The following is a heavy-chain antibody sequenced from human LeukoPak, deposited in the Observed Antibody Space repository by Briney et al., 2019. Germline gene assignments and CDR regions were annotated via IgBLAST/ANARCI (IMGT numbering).Heavy chain of an antibody. J-gene: IGHJ4*02. CDR1: GFIFSNAW. D-gene: IGHD6-13*01. Sequence: KSGGSLRLSCAASGFIFSNAWMNWVRQAPGKGLEWVGRIKSKTDGGTADYAAPVKGRFTISRDDSKNTLYLQMDSLKIEDTAVYYCTRRGTAAAPDDYWGQGTLVTVSS. CDR3: TRRGTAAAPDDY. V-gene: IGHV3-15*07. CDR2: IKSKTDGGTA.